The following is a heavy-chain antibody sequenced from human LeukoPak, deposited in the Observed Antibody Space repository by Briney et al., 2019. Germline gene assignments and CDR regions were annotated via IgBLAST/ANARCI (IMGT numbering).Heavy chain of an antibody. V-gene: IGHV4-30-2*01. CDR1: GGSISSGGYS. CDR2: IDHTGST. CDR3: ARMPITMVRGVTYFDY. J-gene: IGHJ4*02. Sequence: SQTLSLTCAVSGGSISSGGYSWSWIRQPPGKGLEWIGSIDHTGSTYYNPSLKSRVTISVDRSKNQFSLKLSSVTAADTAVYYCARMPITMVRGVTYFDYWGQGTLVTVSS. D-gene: IGHD3-10*01.